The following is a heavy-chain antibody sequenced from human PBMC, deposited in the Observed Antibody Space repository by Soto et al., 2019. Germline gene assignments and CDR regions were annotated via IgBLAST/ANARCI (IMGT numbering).Heavy chain of an antibody. D-gene: IGHD3-3*01. V-gene: IGHV3-21*01. CDR1: GFTFSSYS. Sequence: PGGSLRLSCAASGFTFSSYSMNWVRQAPGKGLEWVSSISSSSSYIYYADSVKGRFTISRDNAKNSLYLQMNSLRAEDTAVYYCARVYRFLEWFAPAYMDVWGKGTTVTVSS. CDR3: ARVYRFLEWFAPAYMDV. CDR2: ISSSSSYI. J-gene: IGHJ6*03.